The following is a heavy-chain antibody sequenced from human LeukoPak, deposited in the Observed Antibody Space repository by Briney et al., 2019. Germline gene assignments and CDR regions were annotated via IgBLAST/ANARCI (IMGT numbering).Heavy chain of an antibody. CDR1: GFTFSNYA. V-gene: IGHV3-23*01. CDR2: ISGSGGST. CDR3: ATSAQWYFDL. J-gene: IGHJ2*01. Sequence: GGSLRLSCADSGFTFSNYAMSWARQAPGKGLEWVSAISGSGGSTYYAYSVKGRFTNSRDNSKNTLYLQMNSLRAEDTAVYYCATSAQWYFDLWGRGTLVTVSS.